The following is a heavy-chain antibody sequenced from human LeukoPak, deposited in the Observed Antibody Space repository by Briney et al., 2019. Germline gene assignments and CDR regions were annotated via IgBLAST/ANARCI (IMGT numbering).Heavy chain of an antibody. Sequence: PSQTLSLTCTVSGGSISSGGYYWSWIRQHPGKGLEWIGYIYYSGSTYYNPPLKSRVTISVDTSKNQFSLKLSSVTAADTAVYYCARLPPSDYYYYGMDVWGQGTTVTVSS. CDR3: ARLPPSDYYYYGMDV. V-gene: IGHV4-31*03. CDR1: GGSISSGGYY. J-gene: IGHJ6*02. CDR2: IYYSGST. D-gene: IGHD2-15*01.